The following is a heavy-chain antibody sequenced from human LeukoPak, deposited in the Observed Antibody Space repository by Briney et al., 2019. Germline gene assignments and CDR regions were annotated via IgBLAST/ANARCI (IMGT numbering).Heavy chain of an antibody. V-gene: IGHV4-34*01. CDR1: GGSFSNYY. D-gene: IGHD3-10*01. CDR2: INHSGST. CDR3: AKIPKFRVYYYGSGSYTDRYFDL. Sequence: SETLSLTCAVYGGSFSNYYWSWIRQPPGKGLEWIGEINHSGSTNYNPFLKSRVTISVDTSKRQFSLKLNSVTAADTAVYYCAKIPKFRVYYYGSGSYTDRYFDLWGRGTLVTVSS. J-gene: IGHJ2*01.